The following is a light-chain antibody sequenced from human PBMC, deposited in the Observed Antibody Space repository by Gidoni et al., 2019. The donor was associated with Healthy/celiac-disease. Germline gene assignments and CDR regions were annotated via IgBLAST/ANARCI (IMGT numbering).Light chain of an antibody. CDR3: QQYNSYSWT. CDR2: KAS. Sequence: QMTQSPSTLSASVGDRVTITCRASQSISSWLAWYQQKPGKAPKLLIYKASSLESGVPSRFSGSGSGTEFTLTISSLQPDDFATYYCQQYNSYSWTFGQGTKVEIK. CDR1: QSISSW. J-gene: IGKJ1*01. V-gene: IGKV1-5*03.